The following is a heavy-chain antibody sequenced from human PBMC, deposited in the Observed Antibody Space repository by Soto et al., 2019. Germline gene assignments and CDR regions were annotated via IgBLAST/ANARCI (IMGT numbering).Heavy chain of an antibody. D-gene: IGHD2-2*01. V-gene: IGHV1-69*12. Sequence: QVQLVQSGAEVKKPGSSVKVSCKVSGGTFSNYAISWVRQAPGQGLEWMGGIIPIFGRTTYAQKFQGRVAITADESARTAYMELTRLTSEDTAVYSCADLSLGYCITSSCPPDYWGLGTLVTVAS. CDR3: ADLSLGYCITSSCPPDY. J-gene: IGHJ4*02. CDR2: IIPIFGRT. CDR1: GGTFSNYA.